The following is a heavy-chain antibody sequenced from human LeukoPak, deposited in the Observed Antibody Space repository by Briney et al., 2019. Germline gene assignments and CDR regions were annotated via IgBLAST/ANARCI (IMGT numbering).Heavy chain of an antibody. CDR3: AKSQYFYHSSGYWGSLNYFDY. CDR1: GFTFTNYA. J-gene: IGHJ4*02. CDR2: ISGGGGST. D-gene: IGHD3-22*01. Sequence: PGGSLRLSCAASGFTFTNYAMNWVRQAPGKGLEWVSTISGGGGSTYYGDSVKGRFTISRDNSKNTLYLQMNSLRAEDTAVYFCAKSQYFYHSSGYWGSLNYFDYWGQGALVTVSS. V-gene: IGHV3-23*01.